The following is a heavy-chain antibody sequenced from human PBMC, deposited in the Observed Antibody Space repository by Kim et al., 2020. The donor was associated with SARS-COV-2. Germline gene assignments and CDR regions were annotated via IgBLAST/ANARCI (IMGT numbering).Heavy chain of an antibody. D-gene: IGHD3-10*01. CDR1: GYTFTSSH. Sequence: ASVEVSCKASGYTFTSSHIQWVRQAPGQGLEWMGIINPSGGSTTYAQELQGRVTMTRDTSTGTVYMELSSLRSEDTALYYCARGTWGGGGWGYGSGQYNRFDPWGQGTLVIVSS. V-gene: IGHV1-46*03. CDR2: INPSGGST. J-gene: IGHJ5*02. CDR3: ARGTWGGGGWGYGSGQYNRFDP.